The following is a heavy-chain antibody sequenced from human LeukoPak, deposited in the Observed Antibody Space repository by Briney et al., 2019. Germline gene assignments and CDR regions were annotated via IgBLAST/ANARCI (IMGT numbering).Heavy chain of an antibody. CDR1: GFTCNSYS. CDR3: ARDQNEGYGDYFYYFDY. CDR2: LRSYSSYI. V-gene: IGHV3-21*01. Sequence: PGGSLRLSCAASGFTCNSYSMDWVRQAPGKGLEWVSSLRSYSSYIYYAVKGRFTISRDNSKNTLYLQMNSLRAEDTAVYYCARDQNEGYGDYFYYFDYWGQGTLVTVSS. J-gene: IGHJ4*02. D-gene: IGHD4-17*01.